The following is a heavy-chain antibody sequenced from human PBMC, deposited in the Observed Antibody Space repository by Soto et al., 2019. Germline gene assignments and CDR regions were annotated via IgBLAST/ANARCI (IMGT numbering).Heavy chain of an antibody. CDR3: ASRSPFKCYDY. CDR1: GFTFSSYS. CDR2: ISAGGGRT. Sequence: DVQLVQSGGDLVQPGGSLRLSCAASGFTFSSYSMHWVRQAPGKGLEYVSSISAGGGRTDYTHSVAGRFTISRDNSKNKMYLQMCSLRPEDVAGSDCASRSPFKCYDYWGQGTLVTVAS. J-gene: IGHJ4*02. V-gene: IGHV3-64*01. D-gene: IGHD2-15*01.